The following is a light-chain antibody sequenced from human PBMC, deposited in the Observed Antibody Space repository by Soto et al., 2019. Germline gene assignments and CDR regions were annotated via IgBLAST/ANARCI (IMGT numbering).Light chain of an antibody. CDR3: QQYASTPPT. CDR1: QSVLYSSNNKNY. Sequence: DIVMTQSPDSLAVSLGERATINCKSSQSVLYSSNNKNYLAWYQQRPGQPPKLLIYWASTRESGVPDRFSGSGSGTDFPLTITILQAEDVAVYYCQQYASTPPTFGQGTKLEIK. V-gene: IGKV4-1*01. J-gene: IGKJ2*01. CDR2: WAS.